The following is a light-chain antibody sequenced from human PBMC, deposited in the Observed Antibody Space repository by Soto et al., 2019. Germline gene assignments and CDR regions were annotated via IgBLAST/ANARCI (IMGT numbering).Light chain of an antibody. CDR2: GAS. Sequence: EIVLTQSPGALSLSPGERATLSCRASQTVSDNYLACYQQKPGQAHRLLIYGASTRATGIPDRFSGSGSGTDFTLTISRLEPEDFAVYYWQQYGDSPRVSVGGGTKVEIK. J-gene: IGKJ4*01. CDR1: QTVSDNY. V-gene: IGKV3-20*01. CDR3: QQYGDSPRVS.